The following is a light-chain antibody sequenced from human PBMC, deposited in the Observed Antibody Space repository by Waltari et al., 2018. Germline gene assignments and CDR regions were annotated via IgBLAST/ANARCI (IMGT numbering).Light chain of an antibody. CDR3: QQYITTLT. Sequence: DFVMTQSPDSLAVSLGERATINCKSSPTILYSPTNRNYLAWYQQRPGPPPKLFIYWASVRASGVPDRFSGSGSGTDFTLTISSLQPEDVAVYYCQQYITTLTFGGGTKVEIK. CDR1: PTILYSPTNRNY. CDR2: WAS. J-gene: IGKJ4*01. V-gene: IGKV4-1*01.